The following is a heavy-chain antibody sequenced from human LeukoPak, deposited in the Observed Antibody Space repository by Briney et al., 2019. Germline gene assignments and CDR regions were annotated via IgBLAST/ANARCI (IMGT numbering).Heavy chain of an antibody. CDR3: ARDKRWGVAAAGTNYYYYMDV. CDR1: GFTFSDYY. CDR2: ISYDGRKK. V-gene: IGHV3-30*03. J-gene: IGHJ6*03. D-gene: IGHD6-13*01. Sequence: PGGSLRLSCAASGFTFSDYYMSWIRQAPGKGLEWVAVISYDGRKKYYADSVKGRFTISRDNSKNTLYLQMNSLRAEDTAVYYCARDKRWGVAAAGTNYYYYMDVWGKGTTVTVSS.